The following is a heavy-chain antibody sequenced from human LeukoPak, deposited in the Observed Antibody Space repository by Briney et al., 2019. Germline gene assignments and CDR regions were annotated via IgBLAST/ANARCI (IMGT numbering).Heavy chain of an antibody. V-gene: IGHV3-48*01. J-gene: IGHJ4*02. CDR2: ISSSSSTI. D-gene: IGHD6-13*01. Sequence: GGSLRLSCAASGFTFSSYWMSWVRPAPGKGLEWVSYISSSSSTIYYADSVKGRFTISRDNAKNSLYLQMNSLRAEDTAVYYCARSSSSCFDYWGQGTLVTVSS. CDR1: GFTFSSYW. CDR3: ARSSSSCFDY.